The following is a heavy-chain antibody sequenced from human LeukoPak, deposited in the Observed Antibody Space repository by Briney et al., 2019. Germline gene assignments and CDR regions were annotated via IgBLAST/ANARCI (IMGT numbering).Heavy chain of an antibody. CDR2: IYTSGST. Sequence: SETLSLTCTVSGGSISSSSYYWGWIRQPPGKGLEWIGSIYTSGSTNYNPSLKSRVTISVDTSKNQFSLKLSSVTAADTAVYYCARHRELKQLWLRGGYFDYWGQGTLVTVSS. D-gene: IGHD5-18*01. V-gene: IGHV4-39*07. CDR3: ARHRELKQLWLRGGYFDY. CDR1: GGSISSSSYY. J-gene: IGHJ4*02.